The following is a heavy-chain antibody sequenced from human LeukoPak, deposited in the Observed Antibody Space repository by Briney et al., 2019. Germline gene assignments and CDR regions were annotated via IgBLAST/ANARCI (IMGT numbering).Heavy chain of an antibody. D-gene: IGHD3-10*01. CDR2: ISGSGTNT. CDR1: GFTFSSYA. Sequence: GGSLRLSCAASGFTFSSYAMTWVRQAPGKGLEWVSVISGSGTNTDYADSVKGRFTISRDNSKNTVYLQVNSLRAEDTAVYYCAKDHGSGSQYNSLLDYWGQGTLVTVSS. V-gene: IGHV3-23*01. J-gene: IGHJ4*02. CDR3: AKDHGSGSQYNSLLDY.